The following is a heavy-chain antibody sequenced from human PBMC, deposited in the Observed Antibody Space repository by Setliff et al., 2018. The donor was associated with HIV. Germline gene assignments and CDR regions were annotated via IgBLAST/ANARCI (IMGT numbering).Heavy chain of an antibody. J-gene: IGHJ3*01. D-gene: IGHD3-16*01. CDR3: ARDDGGYNYAEAFDV. CDR1: GYTFSIYV. CDR2: INAGNGNT. V-gene: IGHV1-3*01. Sequence: ASVKVSCKASGYTFSIYVRQWVRQAPGQRLEWMGWINAGNGNTKYSQEFQCRVTMTTDTSADTAYMELSSLRFEDTVVYYCARDDGGYNYAEAFDVWGQGTMVTVSS.